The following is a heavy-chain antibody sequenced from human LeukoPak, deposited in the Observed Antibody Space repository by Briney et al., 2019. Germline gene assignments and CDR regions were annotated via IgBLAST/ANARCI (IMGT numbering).Heavy chain of an antibody. J-gene: IGHJ3*02. Sequence: GASVKVSWKASGYTFASYDINWVRQATGQGLEWMGWMNPNSGNTGYAQKFQGRVTMTRDTSTSTVYMELSSLRSEDTAVYYCARDSAEVYYAIFGVERGAFDIWGQGTMVTVSS. CDR2: MNPNSGNT. CDR1: GYTFASYD. CDR3: ARDSAEVYYAIFGVERGAFDI. V-gene: IGHV1-8*02. D-gene: IGHD3-3*01.